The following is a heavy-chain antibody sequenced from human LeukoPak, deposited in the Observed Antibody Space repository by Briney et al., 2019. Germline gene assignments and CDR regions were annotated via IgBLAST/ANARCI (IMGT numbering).Heavy chain of an antibody. J-gene: IGHJ3*02. CDR2: IYYSGST. Sequence: SETLSLTCTVSGGSISSSSYYWGWIRQPPGKGLEGIRSIYYSGSTNYNPSLKSRVTISVDTSKNQFSLKLSSVPAADTAVYYCACLTTADAFGIWGQGTMVTVSS. CDR1: GGSISSSSYY. V-gene: IGHV4-39*07. D-gene: IGHD3-22*01. CDR3: ACLTTADAFGI.